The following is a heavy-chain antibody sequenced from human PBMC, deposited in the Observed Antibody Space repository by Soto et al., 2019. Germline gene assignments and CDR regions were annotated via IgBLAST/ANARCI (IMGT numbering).Heavy chain of an antibody. CDR2: ISGSGGST. V-gene: IGHV3-23*01. Sequence: GGSLRLSCAAPGFTFFSYALSWVPQAPGKGLEWVSAISGSGGSTYYADSVKGRFTISRDNSKNTLYLQMNSLRAEDTAVYYCAKDRTYSSGLDYWGQGTLVTVSS. CDR3: AKDRTYSSGLDY. D-gene: IGHD6-19*01. J-gene: IGHJ4*02. CDR1: GFTFFSYA.